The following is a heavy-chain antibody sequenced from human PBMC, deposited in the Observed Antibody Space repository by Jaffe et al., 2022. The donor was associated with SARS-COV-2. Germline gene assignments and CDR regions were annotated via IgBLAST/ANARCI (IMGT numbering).Heavy chain of an antibody. D-gene: IGHD2-2*02. Sequence: QVQLVESGGGVVQPGRSLRLSCAASGFTFSSYGMHWVRQAPGKGLEWVAVIWYDGSNKYYADSVKGRFTISRDNSKNTLYLQMNSLRAEDTAVYYCARERYQLLYANIWHPDAFDIWGQGTMVTVSS. CDR1: GFTFSSYG. J-gene: IGHJ3*02. CDR2: IWYDGSNK. V-gene: IGHV3-33*01. CDR3: ARERYQLLYANIWHPDAFDI.